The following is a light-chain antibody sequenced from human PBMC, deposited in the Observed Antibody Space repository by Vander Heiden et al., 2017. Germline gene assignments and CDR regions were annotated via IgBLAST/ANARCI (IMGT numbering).Light chain of an antibody. V-gene: IGKV1-39*01. CDR1: QNIDRF. Sequence: DIQMTQSPSSLSASVGDRVTISCRASQNIDRFVNWYQQKPGKAPKLLIFAGASLQTGVPSRFSGRASGTHFTLTISGLQPDDFASYYCQQSYSTPLVFGGGTKVEVK. J-gene: IGKJ4*01. CDR3: QQSYSTPLV. CDR2: AGA.